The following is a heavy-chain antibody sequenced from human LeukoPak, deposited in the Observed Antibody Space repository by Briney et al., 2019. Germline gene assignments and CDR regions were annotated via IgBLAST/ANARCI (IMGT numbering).Heavy chain of an antibody. CDR1: GFTFSNYW. Sequence: PGGSLRLSCAASGFTFSNYWMSWVCQAPGKGLEWVANIKQDGSEKYYVDSVKGRFTISRDNAKKSLYLQMNSLRAEDTAAYYCARDREWFDPWGQGTLVTVSS. J-gene: IGHJ5*02. V-gene: IGHV3-7*01. CDR3: ARDREWFDP. CDR2: IKQDGSEK.